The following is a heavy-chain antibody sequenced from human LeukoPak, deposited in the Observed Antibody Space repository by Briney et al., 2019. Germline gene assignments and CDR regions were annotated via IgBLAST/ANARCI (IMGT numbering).Heavy chain of an antibody. J-gene: IGHJ5*02. Sequence: ASETLSLTCTVSGGSISSYYWSWIRQPPGKGLEWIGYIYYSGSTNYNPSLKSRVTISVDTSKNQFSLKLSSVTAADTAVYYCSRDPSPFLDSGWFDPWGQGTLVTVSS. V-gene: IGHV4-59*01. D-gene: IGHD2-2*01. CDR1: GGSISSYY. CDR2: IYYSGST. CDR3: SRDPSPFLDSGWFDP.